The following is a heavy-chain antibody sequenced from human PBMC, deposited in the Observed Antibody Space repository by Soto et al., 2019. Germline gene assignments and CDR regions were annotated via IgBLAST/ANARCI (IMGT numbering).Heavy chain of an antibody. CDR1: GASISTYY. Sequence: SETLTLTCTVAGASISTYYWSWIRQPPGKGLEWIGYISYSGSTHYNPSLKSRVTISEDTSKRQFSLKLSSVTTADTAVYYCARLMARDYFDYWGQGTLVTVSS. CDR2: ISYSGST. CDR3: ARLMARDYFDY. J-gene: IGHJ4*02. V-gene: IGHV4-59*08.